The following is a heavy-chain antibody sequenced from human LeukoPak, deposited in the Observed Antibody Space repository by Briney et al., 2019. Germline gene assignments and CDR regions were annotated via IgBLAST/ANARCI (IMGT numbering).Heavy chain of an antibody. V-gene: IGHV1-46*01. Sequence: ASVKVSCKASGYTFTSYYMHWVRQAPGQGLEWMGIINPSGGSTSYAQKFQGRVTVTRDTSTSTVHMELSGLRSEDTAVYYCARDQEGFDYWGQGSLVTVSS. J-gene: IGHJ4*02. CDR1: GYTFTSYY. CDR3: ARDQEGFDY. CDR2: INPSGGST.